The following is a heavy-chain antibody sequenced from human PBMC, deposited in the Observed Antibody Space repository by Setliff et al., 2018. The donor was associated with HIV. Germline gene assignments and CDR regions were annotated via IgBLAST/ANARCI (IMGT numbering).Heavy chain of an antibody. D-gene: IGHD4-17*01. CDR2: IYSSAST. J-gene: IGHJ3*02. CDR3: ARVGDYGAFDI. CDR1: GGSISSGSYY. V-gene: IGHV4-61*02. Sequence: PSETLSLTCTVSGGSISSGSYYWSWIRQPAGKGLEWIGRIYSSASTNYNPSLNSRVIISVDTSRNQLSLRLSSVAAADTAMYYCARVGDYGAFDIWGQGTMVTVSS.